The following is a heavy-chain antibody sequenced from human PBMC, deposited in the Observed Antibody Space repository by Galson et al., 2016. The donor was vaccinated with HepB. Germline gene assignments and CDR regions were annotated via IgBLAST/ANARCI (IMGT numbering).Heavy chain of an antibody. CDR1: GFTFSSYA. D-gene: IGHD6-13*01. CDR3: ARDQYVRGSGWYSTSGC. CDR2: TSYNGNNK. Sequence: SLRLSCAASGFTFSSYAMNWVRQAPGKGLEWVAGTSYNGNNKYYIDSVKGRFTISRDDSKNTVYLQMNSLRAEDTAVYYCARDQYVRGSGWYSTSGCWGQGTLVTVSS. J-gene: IGHJ4*02. V-gene: IGHV3-30*04.